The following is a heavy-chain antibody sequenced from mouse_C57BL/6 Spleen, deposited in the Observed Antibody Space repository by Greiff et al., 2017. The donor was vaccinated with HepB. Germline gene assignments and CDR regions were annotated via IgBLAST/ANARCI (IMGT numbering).Heavy chain of an antibody. V-gene: IGHV2-5*01. J-gene: IGHJ4*01. CDR2: IWRGGST. CDR1: GFSLTSYG. D-gene: IGHD2-5*01. CDR3: AKGDSNYVGAMDY. Sequence: VHLVEPGPGLVQPSQSLSITCTVSGFSLTSYGVHWVRQSPGKGLEWLGVIWRGGSTDYNAAFMSRLSITKDNSKSQVFFKMNSLQADDTAIYYCAKGDSNYVGAMDYWGQGTSVTVSS.